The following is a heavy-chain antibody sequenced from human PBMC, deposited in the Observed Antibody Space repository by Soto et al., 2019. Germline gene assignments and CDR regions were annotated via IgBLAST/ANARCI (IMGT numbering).Heavy chain of an antibody. J-gene: IGHJ6*01. CDR1: RFSFTNAW. CDR3: ITDIGISGLDI. Sequence: EVQLVESGGGFVQPGGSLRLSCVASRFSFTNAWMSWVRQAPGKGPEWVGRIKSKTDGGTADYAAPVKGRFTISRDDSQNTLYLHMASLKTEDTALYHCITDIGISGLDIWGQGNSVSVSS. CDR2: IKSKTDGGTA. D-gene: IGHD1-26*01. V-gene: IGHV3-15*01.